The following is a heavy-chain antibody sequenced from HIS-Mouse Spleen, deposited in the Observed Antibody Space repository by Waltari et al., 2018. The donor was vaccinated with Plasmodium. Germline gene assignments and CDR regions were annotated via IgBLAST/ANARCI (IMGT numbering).Heavy chain of an antibody. Sequence: EVQLVESGGGLVQPGGSLSLSCAASGFPFSSYWMSWVRHAPGKGLEWVANIKQDGSEKYYVDSVKGRFTISRDNAKNSLYLQMNSLRAEDTAVYYCASSWYWYFDLWGRGTLVTVSS. CDR1: GFPFSSYW. D-gene: IGHD6-13*01. CDR3: ASSWYWYFDL. V-gene: IGHV3-7*01. J-gene: IGHJ2*01. CDR2: IKQDGSEK.